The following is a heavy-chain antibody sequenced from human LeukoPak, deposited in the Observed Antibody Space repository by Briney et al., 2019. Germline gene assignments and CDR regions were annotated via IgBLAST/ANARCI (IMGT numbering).Heavy chain of an antibody. Sequence: PGGSLRLSCAASGFTFSNAWMSWVRQAPGKGLEWVGRIKSKTDGGTTDYAAPVKGRFTISRDDSKNTLYLQMNSLKTEDTAVYYCTTDPGTYGSGSYYFDCWGQGTLVTVSS. V-gene: IGHV3-15*01. CDR2: IKSKTDGGTT. CDR1: GFTFSNAW. CDR3: TTDPGTYGSGSYYFDC. D-gene: IGHD3-10*01. J-gene: IGHJ4*02.